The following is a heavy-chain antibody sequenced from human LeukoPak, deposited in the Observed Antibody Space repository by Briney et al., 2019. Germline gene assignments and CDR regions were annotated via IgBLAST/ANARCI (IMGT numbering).Heavy chain of an antibody. J-gene: IGHJ4*02. V-gene: IGHV3-53*01. D-gene: IGHD3-16*02. Sequence: GGSLRLSCAASGFSVTTDHMNWVRQAPGKGLEWVSIIYSDGSTYYADTVKGRFTISRDICKNTVDLQVNSLRDEDTAVYYCARVWELSYDYWGQGTLVTVSS. CDR3: ARVWELSYDY. CDR1: GFSVTTDH. CDR2: IYSDGST.